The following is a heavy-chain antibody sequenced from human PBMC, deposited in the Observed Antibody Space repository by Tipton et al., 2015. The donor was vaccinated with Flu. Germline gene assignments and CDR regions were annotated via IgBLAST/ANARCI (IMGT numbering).Heavy chain of an antibody. CDR3: ARSMFRGVTNEVFDF. CDR2: IYAGDSDT. Sequence: VQLVQSGAEVKKAGESLKISCRGSGYTFTNYWIGWVRQTPEKGLEWMGLIYAGDSDTRYSTSFRGQVTISVDKSIDTAYLQWSNLKASDSAIYYCARSMFRGVTNEVFDFWGQGTLVTVSS. D-gene: IGHD3-10*01. CDR1: GYTFTNYW. J-gene: IGHJ3*01. V-gene: IGHV5-51*03.